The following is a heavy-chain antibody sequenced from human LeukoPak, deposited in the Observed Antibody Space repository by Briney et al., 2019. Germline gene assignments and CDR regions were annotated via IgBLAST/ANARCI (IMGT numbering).Heavy chain of an antibody. D-gene: IGHD3-3*01. V-gene: IGHV1-18*01. J-gene: IGHJ6*03. CDR1: GYTFTSYG. CDR2: ISAYNGNT. Sequence: GASVKVSCKASGYTFTSYGISWVRQAPGQGLEWMGWISAYNGNTNYAQKFQGRVTMTTDTSTSTAYMELRSLRSDDTAVYYCARDPPPIFGVVIHPPDYYYYRTVGSEATTVTVPS. CDR3: ARDPPPIFGVVIHPPDYYYYRTV.